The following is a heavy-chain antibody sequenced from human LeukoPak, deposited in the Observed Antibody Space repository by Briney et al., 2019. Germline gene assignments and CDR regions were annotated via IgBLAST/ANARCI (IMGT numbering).Heavy chain of an antibody. CDR2: IYHSGST. Sequence: SETLSLTCSVSGGSISSYYWSWVRQPPGKGLEWIGEIYHSGSTNYNPSLKSRVTISVDKSKNQFSLKLSSVTAADTAVYYCARGYGSGSYYNGFDYWGQGTLVTVSS. V-gene: IGHV4-4*02. J-gene: IGHJ4*02. D-gene: IGHD3-10*01. CDR3: ARGYGSGSYYNGFDY. CDR1: GGSISSYY.